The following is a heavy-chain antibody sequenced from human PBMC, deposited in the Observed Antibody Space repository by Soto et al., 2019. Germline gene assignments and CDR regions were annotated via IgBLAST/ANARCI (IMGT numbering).Heavy chain of an antibody. CDR3: ARGLILWFGELSRRGGYYYYMDV. J-gene: IGHJ6*03. Sequence: QVQLQQWGAGLLKPSETLSLACAVYGGSFSGYQWTWIRQTPGKGLEWIGEINDSGNINYNPSLKSRVTIFVDTPKKQISLKLSSGTAADTAVYYCARGLILWFGELSRRGGYYYYMDVWGEGTTVIVSS. V-gene: IGHV4-34*01. CDR2: INDSGNI. CDR1: GGSFSGYQ. D-gene: IGHD3-10*01.